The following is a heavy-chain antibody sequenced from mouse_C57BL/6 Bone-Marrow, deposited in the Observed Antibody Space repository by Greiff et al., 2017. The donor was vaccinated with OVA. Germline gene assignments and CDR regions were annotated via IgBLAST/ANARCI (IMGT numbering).Heavy chain of an antibody. CDR2: IWRGGST. V-gene: IGHV2-5*01. CDR1: GFSLTSYG. D-gene: IGHD2-4*01. Sequence: VKLVESGPGLVQPSQSLSITCTVSGFSLTSYGVHWVRQSPGKGLEWLGVIWRGGSTDYNAAFMSRLSITKDNSKSQVFFKMNSLQADDTAIYYCAKFYYDYPYYFDYWGQGTTLTVSS. CDR3: AKFYYDYPYYFDY. J-gene: IGHJ2*01.